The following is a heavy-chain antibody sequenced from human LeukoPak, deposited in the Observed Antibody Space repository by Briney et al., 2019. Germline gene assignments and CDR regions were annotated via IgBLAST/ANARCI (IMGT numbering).Heavy chain of an antibody. Sequence: GASVKVSCKASGYTFPGYYIHWVRQAPGQGLEWVGWINPNIGVTNYAQKFQGRVTMTRDTSIYTAYMELSRLRSDDTAVYYCARDVHYDILTGYSTGMDAWGQGTTVTVSS. CDR2: INPNIGVT. J-gene: IGHJ6*02. CDR1: GYTFPGYY. V-gene: IGHV1-2*02. D-gene: IGHD3-9*01. CDR3: ARDVHYDILTGYSTGMDA.